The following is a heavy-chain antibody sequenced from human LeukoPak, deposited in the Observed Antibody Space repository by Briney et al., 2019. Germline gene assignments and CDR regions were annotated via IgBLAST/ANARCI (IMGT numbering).Heavy chain of an antibody. V-gene: IGHV5-51*01. CDR3: ARTYSYGPRFDY. CDR2: IYPRDSET. J-gene: IGHJ4*02. D-gene: IGHD5-18*01. CDR1: GYSFTTYW. Sequence: GESLKISCKGSGYSFTTYWIAWLRQKPGKGLEWMGVIYPRDSETKYSPSFQGQVTFSVDKSFSTAYLQWHSLEASDTAMYYCARTYSYGPRFDYWGQGTLVTVSS.